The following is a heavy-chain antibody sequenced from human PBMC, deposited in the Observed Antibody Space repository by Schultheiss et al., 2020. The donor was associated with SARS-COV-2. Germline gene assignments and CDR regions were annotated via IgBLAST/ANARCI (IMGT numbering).Heavy chain of an antibody. CDR2: ISSSSSYT. D-gene: IGHD1-26*01. CDR1: GFTFSDYY. V-gene: IGHV3-11*06. J-gene: IGHJ4*02. Sequence: GESLKISCAASGFTFSDYYMSWIRQAPGKGLEWVSYISSSSSYTNYADSVKGRFTISRDNAKNSLYLQMNSLRAEDTAVYYCARGPARIVGAMDYWGQGTLVTVSS. CDR3: ARGPARIVGAMDY.